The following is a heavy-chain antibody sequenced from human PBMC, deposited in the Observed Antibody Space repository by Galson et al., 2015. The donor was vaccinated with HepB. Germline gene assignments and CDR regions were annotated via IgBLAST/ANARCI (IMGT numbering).Heavy chain of an antibody. CDR3: ARVCGGDCYGVLDY. J-gene: IGHJ4*02. V-gene: IGHV1-18*04. CDR2: ISAYNGNT. D-gene: IGHD2-21*02. Sequence: SVKVSCKASGYTFTSYGISWVRQAPGQGLEWMGWISAYNGNTNYAQKLQGRVTMTTDTSTSTAYMELRSLGSDDTAVYYCARVCGGDCYGVLDYWGQGTLVTVSS. CDR1: GYTFTSYG.